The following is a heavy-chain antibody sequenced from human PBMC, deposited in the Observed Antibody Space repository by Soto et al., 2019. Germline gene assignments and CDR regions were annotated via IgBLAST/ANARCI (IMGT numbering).Heavy chain of an antibody. J-gene: IGHJ4*02. V-gene: IGHV3-48*01. CDR3: ARGDYVTDY. CDR1: GFTFSSYS. Sequence: EVQLVESGGGLVQPGGSLRLSCAASGFTFSSYSMNWVRQAPGKGLEWVSYISGSSSTIYYADSVKGQFTISRDNAKNSLYLQMNSRRTEDTAVYFWARGDYVTDYWGQGTMVTVSS. CDR2: ISGSSSTI. D-gene: IGHD3-10*02.